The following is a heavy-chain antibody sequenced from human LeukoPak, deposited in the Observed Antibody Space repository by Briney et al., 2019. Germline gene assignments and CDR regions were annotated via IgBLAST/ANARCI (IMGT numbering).Heavy chain of an antibody. D-gene: IGHD5-24*01. V-gene: IGHV3-48*04. CDR1: GFTFRSYS. J-gene: IGHJ4*02. Sequence: GGSLRLSCAASGFTFRSYSMNWVRQAPGKGLEWVSYISSSSSTIYYADSVKGRFTISRDNAKNSLYLQMNSLRAEDTAVYYCARGRDGYNYGNFDYWGQGTLVTVSS. CDR3: ARGRDGYNYGNFDY. CDR2: ISSSSSTI.